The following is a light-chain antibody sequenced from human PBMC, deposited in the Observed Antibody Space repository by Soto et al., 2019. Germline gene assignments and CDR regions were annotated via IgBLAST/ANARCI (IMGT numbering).Light chain of an antibody. CDR1: QGIRND. CDR2: AAS. Sequence: DVQMTQSPSSLSASVGDRVTITCRASQGIRNDLAWYQQKPGKAPKRLIYAASTLQSGVPSRFSGSGSRTEFTLTISGLQHEDFATYYCLQHNTYPRTFGQGTTVEIK. J-gene: IGKJ1*01. CDR3: LQHNTYPRT. V-gene: IGKV1-17*01.